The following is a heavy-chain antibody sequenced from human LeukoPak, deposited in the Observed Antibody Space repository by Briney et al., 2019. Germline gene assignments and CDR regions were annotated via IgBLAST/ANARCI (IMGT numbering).Heavy chain of an antibody. CDR2: ISGSGGST. Sequence: GGSLRLSCVGSGFNLTHYVMTWVRQAPGKGLEWVSAISGSGGSTYYADSVKGRFTISRDNSKNTLYLQMNSLRAEDTAVYYCAKPGIAVAGTGDWGQGTLVTVSS. J-gene: IGHJ4*02. V-gene: IGHV3-23*01. D-gene: IGHD6-19*01. CDR3: AKPGIAVAGTGD. CDR1: GFNLTHYV.